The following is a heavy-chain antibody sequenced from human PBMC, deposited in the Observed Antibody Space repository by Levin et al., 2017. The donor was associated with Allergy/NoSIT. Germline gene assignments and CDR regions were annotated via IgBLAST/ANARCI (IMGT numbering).Heavy chain of an antibody. V-gene: IGHV5-51*01. CDR3: AGRNTGRQQLY. Sequence: GESLKISCKDTGHTFTTYWIGWVRQMPGKGLEWMGTIYPADSDTRYSRSFQGQVTIAADKFINTAYLHWRSLKAPDSANYYCAGRNTGRQQLYWGQGTRVIVSS. CDR1: GHTFTTYW. CDR2: IYPADSDT. D-gene: IGHD6-13*01. J-gene: IGHJ4*02.